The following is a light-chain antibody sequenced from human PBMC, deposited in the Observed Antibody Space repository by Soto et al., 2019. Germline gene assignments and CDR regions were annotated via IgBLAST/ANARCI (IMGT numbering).Light chain of an antibody. V-gene: IGKV1-9*01. CDR3: QQLSRYPLT. CDR1: QSISSY. CDR2: TAS. J-gene: IGKJ4*01. Sequence: DIQMTQSPSSLSASVGDRVTITCRASQSISSYLNWYQQKPGKAPKLLIYTASSLQSGVPSRFGGSGSETEFSLTIRALQPEDFATYYCQQLSRYPLTFGGGTKVDIK.